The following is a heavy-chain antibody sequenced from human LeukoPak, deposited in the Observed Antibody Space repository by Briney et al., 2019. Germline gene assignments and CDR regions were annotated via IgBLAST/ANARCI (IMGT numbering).Heavy chain of an antibody. V-gene: IGHV1-69*05. CDR2: IIPIFGTA. D-gene: IGHD6-13*01. Sequence: ASVKVSCKASGGTFSSYAISWVRQAPGQGLEWMGGIIPIFGTANYAQKFQGRVTITTDESTSTAYMELSSLRSEDTAVYYCARGIKRRYGVAATEFDYWGQGTLVTVSS. J-gene: IGHJ4*02. CDR1: GGTFSSYA. CDR3: ARGIKRRYGVAATEFDY.